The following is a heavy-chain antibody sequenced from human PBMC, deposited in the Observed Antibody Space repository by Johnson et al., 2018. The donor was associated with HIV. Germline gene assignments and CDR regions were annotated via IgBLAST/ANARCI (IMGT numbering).Heavy chain of an antibody. Sequence: QVQLVESGGGVVQPGRSLRLSCAASGFTFSSYAMHWVRQAPGKGLEWVAVISYDGSNKYYADSVKGRFTISSDNSKNTLYLQMNSLKTEDTAVYYCTTDLGFYGSGSYARVNDAFDIWGQGTMVTVSS. CDR3: TTDLGFYGSGSYARVNDAFDI. D-gene: IGHD3-10*01. CDR1: GFTFSSYA. V-gene: IGHV3-30*04. CDR2: ISYDGSNK. J-gene: IGHJ3*02.